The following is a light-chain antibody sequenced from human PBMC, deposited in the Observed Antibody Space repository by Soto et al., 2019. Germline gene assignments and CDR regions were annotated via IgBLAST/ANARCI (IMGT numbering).Light chain of an antibody. Sequence: QSVLTQPASVSGSPGQSITISCTGTSSDVGSYNFVSWYQQLPGKAPKLMIYEVSNRPSGVSNRFSGSKSGTTASLTISGLQAEDEADYYCSSYTTSSNSVFGSGTKVTVL. V-gene: IGLV2-14*01. CDR2: EVS. CDR3: SSYTTSSNSV. CDR1: SSDVGSYNF. J-gene: IGLJ1*01.